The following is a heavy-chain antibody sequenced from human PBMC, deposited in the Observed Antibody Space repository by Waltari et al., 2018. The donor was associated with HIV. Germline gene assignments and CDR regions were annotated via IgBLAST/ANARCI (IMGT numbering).Heavy chain of an antibody. CDR3: ASTYYYGSGSSFDY. V-gene: IGHV4-39*01. D-gene: IGHD3-10*01. Sequence: QLQLQESGPGLVKPSETLSLTCTVSGGSISSSSYYWGWIRQPPGKGLEWIGSIYYSGSTYYNPSLKRRVTISVDTSKNQFSLKLSSVTAADTAVYYCASTYYYGSGSSFDYWGQGTLVTVSS. CDR2: IYYSGST. CDR1: GGSISSSSYY. J-gene: IGHJ4*02.